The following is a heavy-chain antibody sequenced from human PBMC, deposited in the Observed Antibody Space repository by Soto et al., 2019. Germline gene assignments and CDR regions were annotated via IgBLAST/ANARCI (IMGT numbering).Heavy chain of an antibody. J-gene: IGHJ4*02. CDR3: ARGPTTVTTFVDY. CDR1: GGSISLGGYY. D-gene: IGHD4-17*01. Sequence: QVQLQESGPGLVKPSQTLSLTCTVSGGSISLGGYYWNWLRQHPGRGLEWIGYIYYSGSTYYNPSLKSRVTLSVDTSKNQLSLRLTSVTAADTAVYYCARGPTTVTTFVDYWGQGTLVTVSS. V-gene: IGHV4-31*03. CDR2: IYYSGST.